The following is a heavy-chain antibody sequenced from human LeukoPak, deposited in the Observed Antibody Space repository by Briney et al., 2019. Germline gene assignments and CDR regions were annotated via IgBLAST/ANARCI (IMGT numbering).Heavy chain of an antibody. CDR3: ASERPSSSWYDY. CDR2: IYQDGREK. V-gene: IGHV3-7*01. D-gene: IGHD6-13*01. J-gene: IGHJ4*02. CDR1: GFTFSSHL. Sequence: GGSLRLSCAASGFTFSSHLMTWVRQAPGKGLEWVANIYQDGREKYYLSSVRGRFTISRDNAKNPLYLQMDSLRVEDTGVYYCASERPSSSWYDYWGQGTLVTVSS.